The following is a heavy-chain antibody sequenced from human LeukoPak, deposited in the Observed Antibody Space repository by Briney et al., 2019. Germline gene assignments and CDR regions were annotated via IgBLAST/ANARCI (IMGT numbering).Heavy chain of an antibody. D-gene: IGHD3-10*01. CDR2: IYTSGST. CDR1: GGSISSYY. CDR3: ARDSSLWFGENAPAYGMDV. Sequence: SETLSLTCTVSGGSISSYYWSWIRQPAGKGLEWIGRIYTSGSTNYNPSLKSRVTMSVDTSKNQFSLKLSSVTTADTAVYYCARDSSLWFGENAPAYGMDVWGQGTTVTVSS. V-gene: IGHV4-4*07. J-gene: IGHJ6*02.